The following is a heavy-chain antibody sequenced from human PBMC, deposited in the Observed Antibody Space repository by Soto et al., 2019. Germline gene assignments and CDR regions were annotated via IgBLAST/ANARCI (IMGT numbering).Heavy chain of an antibody. CDR3: AKAVLGYCSSTSCYNWFDP. CDR1: GGSISSSSYY. Sequence: SETLSLTCTVSGGSISSSSYYWGWIRQPPGKELEWIGSIYYSGSTYYNPSLKSRVTISVDTSKNQFSLKLSSVTAADTAVYYCAKAVLGYCSSTSCYNWFDPWGQGTLVTVSS. D-gene: IGHD2-2*01. J-gene: IGHJ5*02. V-gene: IGHV4-39*07. CDR2: IYYSGST.